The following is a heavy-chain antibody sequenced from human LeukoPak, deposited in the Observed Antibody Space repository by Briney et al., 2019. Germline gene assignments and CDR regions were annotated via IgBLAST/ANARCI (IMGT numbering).Heavy chain of an antibody. D-gene: IGHD3-10*01. CDR1: GFTFSSYA. J-gene: IGHJ4*02. CDR2: IGVSTADT. Sequence: GGSLRLSCTASGFTFSSYAISWVRQAPGKGLEWVSVIGVSTADTYYADSVKGRFTISRDNSKNTLYLQVNSLRAEDTAIYYCAREVRVWGLLSLDYWGQGTLVTVSS. CDR3: AREVRVWGLLSLDY. V-gene: IGHV3-23*01.